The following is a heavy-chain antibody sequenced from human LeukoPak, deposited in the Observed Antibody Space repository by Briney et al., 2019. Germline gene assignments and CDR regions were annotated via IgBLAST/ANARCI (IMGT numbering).Heavy chain of an antibody. V-gene: IGHV3-23*01. J-gene: IGHJ4*02. D-gene: IGHD6-19*01. CDR3: ARKDIEVAGFDY. Sequence: GGSLRLSCAASGFTFSSYAINWVRQAPGKGLEWVSVISGSGGSTYYADSVKGRLTISRDNSKNTLYLQMNSLRAEDTAVYYCARKDIEVAGFDYWGQGTLVTVSS. CDR2: ISGSGGST. CDR1: GFTFSSYA.